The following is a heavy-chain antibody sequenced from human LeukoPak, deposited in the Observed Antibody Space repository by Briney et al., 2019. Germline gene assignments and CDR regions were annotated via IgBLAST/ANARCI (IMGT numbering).Heavy chain of an antibody. J-gene: IGHJ3*02. CDR2: ISSSSSYI. V-gene: IGHV3-21*01. CDR1: GFTFSSYS. D-gene: IGHD2-2*02. CDR3: ATDEGYCSSTSCYTSAFDI. Sequence: GGSLRLSCAASGFTFSSYSMNWVRQAPGKGLEWVSSISSSSSYIYYADSVKGRFTISRDNAKNSLYLQMNSLRAEDTAGYYCATDEGYCSSTSCYTSAFDIWGQGTMVTVSS.